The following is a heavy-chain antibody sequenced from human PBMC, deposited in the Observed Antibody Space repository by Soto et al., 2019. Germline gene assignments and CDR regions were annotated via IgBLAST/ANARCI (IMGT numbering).Heavy chain of an antibody. V-gene: IGHV3-30-3*01. CDR2: ISYDGSNK. Sequence: SLRLSCAASGFTFSSYAMHWVRQAPGKGLEWVAVISYDGSNKYYADSVKGRLTISRDNSKNTLYLQMNSLRAEDTAVYYCARDHLAEPSGWTFDYWGQGTLVTVSS. J-gene: IGHJ4*02. D-gene: IGHD6-19*01. CDR1: GFTFSSYA. CDR3: ARDHLAEPSGWTFDY.